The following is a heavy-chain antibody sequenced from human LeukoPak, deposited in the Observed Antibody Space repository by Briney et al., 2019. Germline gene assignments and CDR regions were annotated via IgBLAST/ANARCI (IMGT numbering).Heavy chain of an antibody. CDR2: IYYSGST. V-gene: IGHV4-59*01. CDR3: ARAPGSAYSSYYFDY. CDR1: GGSIIDYY. Sequence: PSETLSLTCTSGGSIIDYYWSWFRQPPGKGLEWIGYIYYSGSTNYNPSLKSRVTISIDTSKNQFSLKLSSVTAADTAIYYCARAPGSAYSSYYFDYWGQGTLVTVSS. J-gene: IGHJ4*02. D-gene: IGHD3-22*01.